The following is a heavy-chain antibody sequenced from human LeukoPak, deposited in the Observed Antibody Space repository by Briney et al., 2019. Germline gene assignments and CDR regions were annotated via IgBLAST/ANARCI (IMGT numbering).Heavy chain of an antibody. Sequence: SVKVSCXASGGTFSSYAISWVRQAPGQGLEWMGGIIPIFGTANYAQKFQGRVTITTDESTSTAYMELSSLRSEDTAVYYCARTVITMVRGVIGYYFDYWGQGTLVTVSS. V-gene: IGHV1-69*05. CDR3: ARTVITMVRGVIGYYFDY. CDR1: GGTFSSYA. CDR2: IIPIFGTA. D-gene: IGHD3-10*01. J-gene: IGHJ4*02.